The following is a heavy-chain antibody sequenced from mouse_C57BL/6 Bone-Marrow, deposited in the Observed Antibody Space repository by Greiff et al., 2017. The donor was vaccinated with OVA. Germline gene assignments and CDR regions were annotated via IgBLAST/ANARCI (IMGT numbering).Heavy chain of an antibody. CDR3: ARPSIVTTSRRFAS. CDR2: INSDGGST. Sequence: EVNVVESGGGLVQPGESLKLSCESNEYEFPSHDMSWVRKTPEKRLELVAAINSDGGSTYYPDTMERRFIISRDNTKKTLYLQMSSLRSEDTALYYCARPSIVTTSRRFASWGQGTLVTVSA. D-gene: IGHD2-5*01. J-gene: IGHJ3*01. CDR1: EYEFPSHD. V-gene: IGHV5-2*01.